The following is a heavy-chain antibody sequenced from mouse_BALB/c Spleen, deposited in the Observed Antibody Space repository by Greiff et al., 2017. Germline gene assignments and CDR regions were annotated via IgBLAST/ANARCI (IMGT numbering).Heavy chain of an antibody. V-gene: IGHV5-4*02. D-gene: IGHD2-1*01. CDR1: GFTFSDYY. CDR3: ARDPDGNYFYAMDY. Sequence: EVQLVESGGGLVKPGGSLKLSCAASGFTFSDYYMYWVRQTPEKRLEWVATISDGGSYTYYPDSVKGRFTISRDNAKNNLYLQMSSLKSEDTAMYYCARDPDGNYFYAMDYWGQGTSVTVSS. J-gene: IGHJ4*01. CDR2: ISDGGSYT.